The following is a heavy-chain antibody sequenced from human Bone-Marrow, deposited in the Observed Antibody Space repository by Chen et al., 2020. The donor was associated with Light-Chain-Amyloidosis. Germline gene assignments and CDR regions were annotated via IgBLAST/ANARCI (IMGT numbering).Heavy chain of an antibody. J-gene: IGHJ3*02. CDR2: RRGRGGSR. CDR1: GFAVSSYA. V-gene: IGHV3-23*04. Sequence: EVQLVESGGGLLQRGGSLRLSCAASGFAVSSYAMSWVRQAPGKGLEWVATRRGRGGSRYYGDSVKGRLTISRDNSKNALFLQMNSLRAEDTAVYYCAKDISYDDILPGYPADAFDIWGQGTMVTVSS. D-gene: IGHD3-9*01. CDR3: AKDISYDDILPGYPADAFDI.